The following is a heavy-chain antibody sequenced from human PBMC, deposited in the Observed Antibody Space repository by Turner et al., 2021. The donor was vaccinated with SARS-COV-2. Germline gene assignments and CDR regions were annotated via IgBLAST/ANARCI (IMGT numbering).Heavy chain of an antibody. V-gene: IGHV3-23*01. CDR2: LSKDGANE. CDR1: GFNFRSYA. CDR3: VNGGSCRSSTGEGLFDY. J-gene: IGHJ4*02. Sequence: EVQLLESGGGLVQPGVSLRLSCAASGFNFRSYAMSWVRQAPGKGMEWVSTLSKDGANEYDAGAERGRVTIYKDNTKNTLFLQMNSLRAEDTAVYYCVNGGSCRSSTGEGLFDYWGQGTLVTVSS. D-gene: IGHD2-2*01.